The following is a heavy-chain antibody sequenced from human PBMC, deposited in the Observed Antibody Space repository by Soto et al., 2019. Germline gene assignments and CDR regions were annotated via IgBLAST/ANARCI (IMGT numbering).Heavy chain of an antibody. V-gene: IGHV3-48*02. Sequence: GGSLRLSCAASGFTFSSYSMNWVRQAPGKGLERVSYISSSSSTIYYADSVKGRFTISRDNAKNSLYLQMNSLRDEDTAVYYCARDHGPYYYDSSGYLTRDDAFDIWGQGTMVTVSS. D-gene: IGHD3-22*01. J-gene: IGHJ3*02. CDR1: GFTFSSYS. CDR3: ARDHGPYYYDSSGYLTRDDAFDI. CDR2: ISSSSSTI.